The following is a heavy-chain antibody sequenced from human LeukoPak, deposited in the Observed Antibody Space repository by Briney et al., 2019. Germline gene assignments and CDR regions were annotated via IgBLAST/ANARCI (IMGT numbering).Heavy chain of an antibody. V-gene: IGHV4-34*01. Sequence: LETLSLTCAVYGGSFSGYYWSWIRQPPGKGLEWIGEINHSGSTNYNPSLKSRVTISVDTSKNQFSLKLSSVTAADTAVYYCARGRGYSYGSYLYYFDYWGQGTLVTVSS. CDR1: GGSFSGYY. CDR3: ARGRGYSYGSYLYYFDY. D-gene: IGHD5-18*01. J-gene: IGHJ4*02. CDR2: INHSGST.